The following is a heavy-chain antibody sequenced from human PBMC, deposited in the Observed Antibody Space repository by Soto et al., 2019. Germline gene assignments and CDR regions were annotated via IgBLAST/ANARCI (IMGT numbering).Heavy chain of an antibody. CDR3: PPHDGVPLH. Sequence: GGSLRLSCAASGFTFSNAWMGWVRQAPGKGLEWVGHIKRKTDGGTTDYASPVKGRFTISRDDSKNTLFLQMNSLKTEDSAVYYRPPHDGVPLHWGQGTLVTVSS. CDR2: IKRKTDGGTT. D-gene: IGHD1-1*01. J-gene: IGHJ4*02. CDR1: GFTFSNAW. V-gene: IGHV3-15*01.